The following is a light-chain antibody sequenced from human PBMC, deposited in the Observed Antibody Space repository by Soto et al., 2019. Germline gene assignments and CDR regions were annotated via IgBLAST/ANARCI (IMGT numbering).Light chain of an antibody. CDR2: DAS. V-gene: IGKV1-33*01. Sequence: DIQMTQSPSSLSASVGDRVTITCQASQDINNYLIWYQHKPGKAPKLLIYDASTLGTGVSSRFSGGGSGTHFTFTICSLQTEDIATYYCQQFDSVPCTFGQGTKLELK. CDR3: QQFDSVPCT. J-gene: IGKJ2*02. CDR1: QDINNY.